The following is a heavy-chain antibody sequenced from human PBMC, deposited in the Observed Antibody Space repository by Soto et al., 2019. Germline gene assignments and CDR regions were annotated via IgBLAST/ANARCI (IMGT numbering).Heavy chain of an antibody. V-gene: IGHV3-74*03. CDR3: ARDQDTYGSGPYNL. CDR2: INGDGTST. J-gene: IGHJ4*02. Sequence: EVQLVESGGGLVQPGGSLRLSCAASGFTFSTFWMHWVRQAPGKGLVWVSRINGDGTSTKYADSVKGRFTISRDNVKNTLYLQMNSLRAEDTAIYYCARDQDTYGSGPYNLWGQGTLVTVSS. CDR1: GFTFSTFW. D-gene: IGHD3-10*01.